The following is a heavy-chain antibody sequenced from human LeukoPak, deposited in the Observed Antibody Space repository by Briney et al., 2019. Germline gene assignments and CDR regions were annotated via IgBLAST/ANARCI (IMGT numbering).Heavy chain of an antibody. J-gene: IGHJ4*02. CDR3: AHSRTYYDFWSGYYSDFDY. CDR1: GFSLSTSGVG. CDR2: IYWNDDK. V-gene: IGHV2-5*01. D-gene: IGHD3-3*01. Sequence: SGPTLVKPTQTLPLTCTFSGFSLSTSGVGVGWIRQPPGKALEWLALIYWNDDKRYSPSLKSRLTITKDTSTNQVVLTMTNMDPVDTATYYCAHSRTYYDFWSGYYSDFDYWGQGTLVTVSS.